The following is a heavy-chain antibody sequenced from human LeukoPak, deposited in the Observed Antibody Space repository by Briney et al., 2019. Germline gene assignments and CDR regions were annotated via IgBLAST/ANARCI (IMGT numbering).Heavy chain of an antibody. J-gene: IGHJ6*02. CDR3: AAHHSGNYYYYGMDV. D-gene: IGHD5-12*01. Sequence: HTGGSLRLSCAASGFTFSSYAMSWVRQAPGKGLEWVSAISGSGGSTYYADSVKGRFTISRDNSKNTLYLQMNSLRAEDTAVYYCAAHHSGNYYYYGMDVWGQGTTVTVSS. CDR1: GFTFSSYA. V-gene: IGHV3-23*01. CDR2: ISGSGGST.